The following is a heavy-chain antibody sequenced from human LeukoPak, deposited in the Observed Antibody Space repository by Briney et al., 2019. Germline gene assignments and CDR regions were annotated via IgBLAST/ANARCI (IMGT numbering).Heavy chain of an antibody. V-gene: IGHV3-23*01. D-gene: IGHD6-19*01. CDR1: GFTFSSYA. CDR3: AKDSGYSSGWSDY. Sequence: GGSLRLSCAASGFTFSSYAMGWVRQAPGKGLEWVSAISGSGGSTYYADSVKGRFTISRDNSKNTLYLQMNSLRAEDTAVYYCAKDSGYSSGWSDYWGQGTLVTVSS. J-gene: IGHJ4*02. CDR2: ISGSGGST.